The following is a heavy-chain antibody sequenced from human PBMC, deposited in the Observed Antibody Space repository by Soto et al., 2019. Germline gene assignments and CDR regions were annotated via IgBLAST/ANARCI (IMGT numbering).Heavy chain of an antibody. Sequence: GGSLRLSCAASGFTLNIYAMNWVRQAPGKGLEWVSSISGSGGSTDYADSVQGRFTVSRDNSKNTLYLQMNSLRADDTALYYCAKGYYSSTWSPFDYWGQGTLVTVSS. CDR3: AKGYYSSTWSPFDY. V-gene: IGHV3-23*01. CDR1: GFTLNIYA. CDR2: ISGSGGST. J-gene: IGHJ4*02. D-gene: IGHD6-13*01.